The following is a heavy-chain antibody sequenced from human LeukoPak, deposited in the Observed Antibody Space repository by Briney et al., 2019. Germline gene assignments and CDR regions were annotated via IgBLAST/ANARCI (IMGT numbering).Heavy chain of an antibody. J-gene: IGHJ3*02. CDR3: ARERSSGYNDAFDI. V-gene: IGHV1-46*02. D-gene: IGHD3-22*01. CDR1: GYTFNRDY. CDR2: INPSGGNT. Sequence: ASVKVSCKASGYTFNRDYMHWVRQAPGQGLEWMGIINPSGGNTNYAQKFQGRVTMTRDMSTSTVYMELSSLRSEDTAVYYCARERSSGYNDAFDIWGQGTMVTVSS.